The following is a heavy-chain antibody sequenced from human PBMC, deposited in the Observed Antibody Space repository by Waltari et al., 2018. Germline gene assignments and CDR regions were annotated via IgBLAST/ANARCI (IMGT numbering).Heavy chain of an antibody. V-gene: IGHV5-51*01. CDR2: IYPGDSDT. CDR1: GYSFTSYW. CDR3: SRPPSSSSDKHFDY. Sequence: EVQLVQSGAEVKKHGESMKISCKASGYSFTSYWIGWVRQRPGKGLEWVGLIYPGDSDTRYSPSFQGQVTISADKSISTVYLQLNSLRASDTSIYYCSRPPSSSSDKHFDYWGQGTLVTVS. D-gene: IGHD6-6*01. J-gene: IGHJ4*02.